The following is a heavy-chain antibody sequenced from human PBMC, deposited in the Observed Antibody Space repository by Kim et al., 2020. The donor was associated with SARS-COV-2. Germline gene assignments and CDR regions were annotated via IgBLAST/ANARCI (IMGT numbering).Heavy chain of an antibody. Sequence: GGSLRLSCAASGFTFSAYGFHWVRQAPGKGLEWVALIFYDGSNKYYADSVKGRFTISRDNSKNTLYLQMNSLRAEDTAVYYCARDREAYCGGDCYGFDYWGQGTLVTVSS. CDR3: ARDREAYCGGDCYGFDY. J-gene: IGHJ4*02. V-gene: IGHV3-33*01. CDR1: GFTFSAYG. D-gene: IGHD2-21*02. CDR2: IFYDGSNK.